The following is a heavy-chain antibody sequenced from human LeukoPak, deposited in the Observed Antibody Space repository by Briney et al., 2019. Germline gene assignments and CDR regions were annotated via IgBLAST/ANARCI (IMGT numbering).Heavy chain of an antibody. CDR3: ARHGIYSGGYYYYGMDV. V-gene: IGHV4-61*08. J-gene: IGHJ6*02. Sequence: SETLSLTCTVSGGSISSGGYYWSWIRQHPGKGLEWIGYIYYSGSTNYNPSLKSRVTISVDTSKNQFSLKLSSVTAADTAVYYCARHGIYSGGYYYYGMDVWGQGTTVTVSS. D-gene: IGHD3-16*01. CDR1: GGSISSGGYY. CDR2: IYYSGST.